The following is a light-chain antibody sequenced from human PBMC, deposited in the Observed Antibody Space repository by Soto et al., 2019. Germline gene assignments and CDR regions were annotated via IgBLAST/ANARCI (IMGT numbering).Light chain of an antibody. J-gene: IGKJ5*01. Sequence: EIVLTQSPATLSLSPGERATLSCRASQSFSSYLAWYQQKPGKAPRLLIYDASKRDTGIPARFSGSGSGTDFTLTISSREPEDFAVYYCQQRSNWPPVITFGQGTRLEIK. V-gene: IGKV3-11*01. CDR3: QQRSNWPPVIT. CDR1: QSFSSY. CDR2: DAS.